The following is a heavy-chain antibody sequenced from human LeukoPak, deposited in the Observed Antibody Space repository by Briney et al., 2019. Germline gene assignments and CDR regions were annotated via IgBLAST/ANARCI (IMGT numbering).Heavy chain of an antibody. Sequence: PSETLSLTCTVSGGSFSDYYWSWIRQPPGGGLEWIAYSGSTNYNPSLKSRVIISVDTSKNQFSLKLSPVTAADTAVYYCARSKDIRMGSKRGIEMDYWGQGTLVTVSS. J-gene: IGHJ4*02. D-gene: IGHD5-24*01. CDR3: ARSKDIRMGSKRGIEMDY. V-gene: IGHV4-59*01. CDR1: GGSFSDYY. CDR2: SGST.